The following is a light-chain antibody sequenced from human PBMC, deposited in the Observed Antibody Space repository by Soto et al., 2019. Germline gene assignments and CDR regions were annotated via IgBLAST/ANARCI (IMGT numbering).Light chain of an antibody. CDR2: EVS. V-gene: IGLV2-14*01. CDR1: SSDVGGYNY. J-gene: IGLJ1*01. CDR3: SSYTSSNNPYV. Sequence: ALTQPASVSGSPGQSITISCTGTSSDVGGYNYVSWYQQHPGKAPKLMIYEVSNRPSGVSNRFSGSKSGNTASLTISGLQAEDEADYYCSSYTSSNNPYVFGTGTKVTVL.